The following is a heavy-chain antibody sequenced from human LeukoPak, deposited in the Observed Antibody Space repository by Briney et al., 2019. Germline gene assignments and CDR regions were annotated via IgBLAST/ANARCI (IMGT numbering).Heavy chain of an antibody. CDR2: ISAYNGNT. D-gene: IGHD2-2*01. Sequence: ASVKVSCKASGYTFTSYGISWVRQAPGQGLEWMGWISAYNGNTNYAQKLQGRVTMTTDTSTSTAYMELRSLRSDDTAVYYCARDFSAIDPASSYFDYWGQGTLVTVSS. J-gene: IGHJ4*02. V-gene: IGHV1-18*01. CDR3: ARDFSAIDPASSYFDY. CDR1: GYTFTSYG.